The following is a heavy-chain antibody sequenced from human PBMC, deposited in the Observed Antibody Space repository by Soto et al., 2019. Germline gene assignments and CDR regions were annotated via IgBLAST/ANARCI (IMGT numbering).Heavy chain of an antibody. CDR2: ISSSSSYI. J-gene: IGHJ4*02. D-gene: IGHD2-15*01. CDR1: GFTFSSYS. Sequence: EVQLVESGGGLVKPGGSLRLSCAASGFTFSSYSMNWVRQAPGKGLEWVSSISSSSSYIYYADSVKGRFTISRDNAKNSLYLQMNSLRAEDTAVYYCATPRSWWEQPYYFDYWGQGTLVTVSS. CDR3: ATPRSWWEQPYYFDY. V-gene: IGHV3-21*01.